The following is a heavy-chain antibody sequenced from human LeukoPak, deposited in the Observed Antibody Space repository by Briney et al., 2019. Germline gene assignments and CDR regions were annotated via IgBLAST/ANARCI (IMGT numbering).Heavy chain of an antibody. V-gene: IGHV3-33*01. CDR2: IWYDGSNK. D-gene: IGHD6-13*01. J-gene: IGHJ4*02. Sequence: PGRSLRLSCAASGFTFSSYGMHWVRQAPGKGLEWVAVIWYDGSNKYYADSVKGRFTISRDNSKNTLYLQMNSLRAEDTAVYYCASYSSSWGLDYWGQGTLVTVSS. CDR3: ASYSSSWGLDY. CDR1: GFTFSSYG.